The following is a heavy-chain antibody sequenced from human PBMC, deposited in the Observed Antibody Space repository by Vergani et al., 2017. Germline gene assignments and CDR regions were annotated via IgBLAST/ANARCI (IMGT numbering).Heavy chain of an antibody. CDR3: AKDLRTYSSSPYYFDY. CDR2: SGSGGST. J-gene: IGHJ4*02. CDR1: GFTVSSNY. Sequence: EVQLVESGGGLIQPGGSLRLSCAASGFTVSSNYMSWVRQAPGKGLEWVSAISGSGGSTYYADSVKGRFTISRDNSKNTLYLQMNSLRAEDTAVYYCAKDLRTYSSSPYYFDYWGQGTLVTVSS. D-gene: IGHD6-13*01. V-gene: IGHV3-66*03.